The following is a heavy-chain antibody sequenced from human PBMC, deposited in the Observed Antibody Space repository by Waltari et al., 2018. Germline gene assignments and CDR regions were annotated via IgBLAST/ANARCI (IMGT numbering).Heavy chain of an antibody. Sequence: QVQLQASGPGLVKPSETLSLTCTVPRGSLSVDYWSWIRQPPGKGLEWIALIHHTGSSNSKPSLASRVTISVNTSKNQFSLRLSSVTAADTAVYYCAKGGASSRPFDQWGQGTLVTVSS. CDR3: AKGGASSRPFDQ. CDR1: RGSLSVDY. V-gene: IGHV4-59*01. J-gene: IGHJ4*02. CDR2: IHHTGSS.